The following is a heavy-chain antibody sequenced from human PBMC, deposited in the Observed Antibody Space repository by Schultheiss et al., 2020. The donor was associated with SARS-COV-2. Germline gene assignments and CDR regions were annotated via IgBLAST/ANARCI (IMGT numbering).Heavy chain of an antibody. CDR3: ARYSSGCFGWCYFDY. J-gene: IGHJ4*02. V-gene: IGHV1-69*05. D-gene: IGHD6-19*01. CDR1: GGTFSSYA. CDR2: IIPIFGTA. Sequence: SVKVSCKASGGTFSSYAISWVRQAPGQGLEWMGGIIPIFGTANYAQKFQGRVTMTTDTSTSTAYMELRSLRSEDTAVYYCARYSSGCFGWCYFDYWGQGTLVTVSS.